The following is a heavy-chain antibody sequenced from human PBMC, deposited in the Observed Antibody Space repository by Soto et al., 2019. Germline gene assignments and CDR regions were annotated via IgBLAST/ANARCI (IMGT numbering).Heavy chain of an antibody. CDR3: ARAVSGVTASDWFDP. D-gene: IGHD2-21*02. V-gene: IGHV4-30-4*01. CDR2: IYYSGST. J-gene: IGHJ5*02. Sequence: SETLSLTCTVSGGSISSGDYYWSWIRQPPGKGLEWIGYIYYSGSTYYNPSLKSRVTISVDTSKNQFSLRLSSVTAADTAVYYCARAVSGVTASDWFDPWGQGTLVTVSS. CDR1: GGSISSGDYY.